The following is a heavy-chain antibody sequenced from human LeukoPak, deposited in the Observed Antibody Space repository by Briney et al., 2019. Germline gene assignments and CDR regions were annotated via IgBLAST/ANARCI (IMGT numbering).Heavy chain of an antibody. D-gene: IGHD4-17*01. CDR3: ARTTVTTLGAFDI. Sequence: PGGSLRLSCAASGFTFSSYSMNWVRQAPGKVLEWFSSISSSSSYIYYADSLKGRFTISRDNAKNSLYLQMNSLRAEDTAVYYCARTTVTTLGAFDIWGQGTMVTVSS. CDR1: GFTFSSYS. J-gene: IGHJ3*02. CDR2: ISSSSSYI. V-gene: IGHV3-21*01.